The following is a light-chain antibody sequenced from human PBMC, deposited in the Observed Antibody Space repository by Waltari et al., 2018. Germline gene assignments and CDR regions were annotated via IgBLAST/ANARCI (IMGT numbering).Light chain of an antibody. V-gene: IGLV1-44*01. Sequence: QSVLTQPPSASGTPGQTVTISCSGSTSNIGSHTVNWYQQLPGAAPKLLIFSNEQRPSGVPDLFSGSKSGTSASLAISGLQSEDEADYYCATWDDSLNGHVFGGGTKV. CDR3: ATWDDSLNGHV. CDR2: SNE. J-gene: IGLJ2*01. CDR1: TSNIGSHT.